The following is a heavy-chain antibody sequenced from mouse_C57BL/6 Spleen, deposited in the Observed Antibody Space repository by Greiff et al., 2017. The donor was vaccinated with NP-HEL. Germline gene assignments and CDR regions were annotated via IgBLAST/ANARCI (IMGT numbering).Heavy chain of an antibody. CDR1: GYAFSSYW. J-gene: IGHJ4*01. V-gene: IGHV1-80*01. Sequence: VKLVESGAELVKPGASVKISCKASGYAFSSYWMNWVKQRPGKGLEWIGQIYPGDGDTNYNGKFKGKATLTADKSSSTAYMQLSSLTSEDSAVYFCARDPGNAMDYWGQGTSVTVSS. CDR2: IYPGDGDT. CDR3: ARDPGNAMDY.